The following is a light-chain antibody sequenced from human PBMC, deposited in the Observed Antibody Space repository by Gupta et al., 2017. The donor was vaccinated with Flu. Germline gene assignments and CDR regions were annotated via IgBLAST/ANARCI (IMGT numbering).Light chain of an antibody. CDR3: MQALQTPRYS. CDR2: LGS. V-gene: IGKV2-28*01. J-gene: IGKJ2*03. CDR1: QSLLHSNGYSY. Sequence: DIVMTQSPLSLPVTLGEPASISCRSSQSLLHSNGYSYLDWYLQKPGQSPQLLIYLGSNRASGVPDRFSGSGSGTDFTLKISRVEAEDVGVYYCMQALQTPRYSFGQGTKLEIK.